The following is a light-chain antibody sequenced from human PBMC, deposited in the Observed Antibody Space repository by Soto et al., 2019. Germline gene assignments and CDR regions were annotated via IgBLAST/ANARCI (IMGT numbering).Light chain of an antibody. CDR1: QGISSY. Sequence: DIQLTQSPSFLSASVGDRVTITCRASQGISSYLAWYQQKPGKAPKLLINGASTLQSGVPSRFSGSGSGTEFTLPINSLQPEDIGTYYCQQLNSYWYTFGQGTKLEI. J-gene: IGKJ2*01. CDR3: QQLNSYWYT. V-gene: IGKV1-9*01. CDR2: GAS.